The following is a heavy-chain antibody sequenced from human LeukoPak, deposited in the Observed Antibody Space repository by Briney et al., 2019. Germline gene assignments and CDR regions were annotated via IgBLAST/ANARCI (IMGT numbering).Heavy chain of an antibody. CDR3: AKEKELLWFGEEYYFDY. Sequence: GGSLRLSCAASGFTFSSYDMHWVRQAPGKGLEWVAFIRYDGSNKYYADSVKGRFTISRDNSKNTLYLQMNSLRAEDTAVYYCAKEKELLWFGEEYYFDYWGQGTLVTVSS. J-gene: IGHJ4*02. V-gene: IGHV3-30*02. CDR2: IRYDGSNK. D-gene: IGHD3-10*01. CDR1: GFTFSSYD.